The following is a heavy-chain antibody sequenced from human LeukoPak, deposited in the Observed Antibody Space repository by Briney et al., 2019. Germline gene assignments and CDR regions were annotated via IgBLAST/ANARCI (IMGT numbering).Heavy chain of an antibody. CDR2: IYYSGST. D-gene: IGHD3-9*01. CDR3: ARNYDILTGYYSYYYYYMDV. CDR1: GGSISSYY. J-gene: IGHJ6*03. V-gene: IGHV4-59*01. Sequence: SETLSLTCTVSGGSISSYYWSWIRQPPGKGLEWIGYIYYSGSTNYNPSLKSRVTISMDTSKNQFSLKLSSVTAADTAVYYCARNYDILTGYYSYYYYYMDVWGKGTTVTVSS.